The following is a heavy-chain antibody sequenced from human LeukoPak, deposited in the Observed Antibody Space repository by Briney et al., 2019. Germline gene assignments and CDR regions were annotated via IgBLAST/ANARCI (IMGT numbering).Heavy chain of an antibody. V-gene: IGHV3-7*05. CDR3: ARSGVTVAATPWD. J-gene: IGHJ4*02. CDR2: INQGGSEK. CDR1: GFTFSDFQ. Sequence: QPGGSLRLSCAASGFTFSDFQMTWVRQAPGKGLEGVANINQGGSEKYYEDSVEGRFTIYRDNAKNSLYMQRNSLGAEDTAVYFCARSGVTVAATPWDWGQGSLVTVSS. D-gene: IGHD6-19*01.